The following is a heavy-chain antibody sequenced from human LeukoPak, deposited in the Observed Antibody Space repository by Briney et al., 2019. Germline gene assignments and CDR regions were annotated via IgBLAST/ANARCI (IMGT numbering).Heavy chain of an antibody. CDR3: ARQNYYDSSGYYESNDY. V-gene: IGHV1-18*01. CDR1: GYTFTSYG. Sequence: ASVKVSCKASGYTFTSYGISWVRQAPGQGLEWMGWISAYNGNTNYAQKLQGGVTMTTDTSTSTAYMELRSLRSDDTAVYYCARQNYYDSSGYYESNDYWGQGTLVTVSS. D-gene: IGHD3-22*01. J-gene: IGHJ4*02. CDR2: ISAYNGNT.